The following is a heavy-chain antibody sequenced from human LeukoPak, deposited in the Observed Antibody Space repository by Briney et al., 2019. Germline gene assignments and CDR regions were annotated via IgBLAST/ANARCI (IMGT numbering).Heavy chain of an antibody. D-gene: IGHD3-22*01. CDR3: ATGKFDNSGHYYRLRYFDL. CDR1: GYTLTELS. V-gene: IGHV1-24*01. J-gene: IGHJ2*01. Sequence: ASVKVSCKVSGYTLTELSMHWVRQVPGKGLEWMGGFDPEDGETIYAQKFQGRVTMTEDTSTDTAYMELRGLRSEDTAVYYCATGKFDNSGHYYRLRYFDLWGRGTLVTVSS. CDR2: FDPEDGET.